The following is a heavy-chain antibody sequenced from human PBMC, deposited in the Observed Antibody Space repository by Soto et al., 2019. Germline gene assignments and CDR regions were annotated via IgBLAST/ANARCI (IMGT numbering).Heavy chain of an antibody. J-gene: IGHJ6*02. V-gene: IGHV3-7*03. CDR1: GFSFSSYW. Sequence: PGGSLRLSCAASGFSFSSYWRSWGRQAPGRGLEWVDNINQDATRQSYVDSVEGQFSISRDNAKNSLYLQMNSLRVDETAVDSCARELGVVGGYYYYYGMDVLGQGTTVTVSS. CDR2: INQDATRQ. D-gene: IGHD3-16*01. CDR3: ARELGVVGGYYYYYGMDV.